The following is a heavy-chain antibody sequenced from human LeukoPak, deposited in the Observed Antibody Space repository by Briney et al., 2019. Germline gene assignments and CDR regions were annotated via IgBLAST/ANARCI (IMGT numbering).Heavy chain of an antibody. V-gene: IGHV3-23*01. D-gene: IGHD4-17*01. CDR2: ISGSGGST. Sequence: GGSLRLSCAASGFTFSSYAMSWVRQAPGKGLEWVSAISGSGGSTFYADSVKGRFTISRDNSKNTLYLQMNSLRAEDTAVYYCAKDSYGDYFGDAFDIWGQGTMVTVSS. J-gene: IGHJ3*02. CDR1: GFTFSSYA. CDR3: AKDSYGDYFGDAFDI.